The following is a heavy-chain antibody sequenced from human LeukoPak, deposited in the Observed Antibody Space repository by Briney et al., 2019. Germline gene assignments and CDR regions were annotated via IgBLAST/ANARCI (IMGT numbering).Heavy chain of an antibody. Sequence: GGSLRLSCAASGFTFSTFAMIWVRQPPGKGLEWVSSIFPSGGEIHYADSVRGRFTISRDNSKSTLSLQMNSLRAEDTAIYYCAKGIRRQPFDAFDIWGQGAMVTVSS. D-gene: IGHD3-16*01. J-gene: IGHJ3*02. CDR1: GFTFSTFA. CDR2: IFPSGGEI. CDR3: AKGIRRQPFDAFDI. V-gene: IGHV3-23*01.